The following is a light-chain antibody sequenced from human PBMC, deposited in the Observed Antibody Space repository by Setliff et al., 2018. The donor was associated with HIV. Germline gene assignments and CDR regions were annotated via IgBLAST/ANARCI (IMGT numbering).Light chain of an antibody. J-gene: IGLJ1*01. V-gene: IGLV2-14*03. CDR2: DAT. CDR3: TSYTVNNTPV. CDR1: SSDIGGYNY. Sequence: QSVVTQPASVIGSPGQSITISCNGTSSDIGGYNYVSWYQQHPDTVPKLIIYDATNRPSGISDRFSGSKSADAASLTISGLQTEDEADYYCTSYTVNNTPVFGTGTKVTVL.